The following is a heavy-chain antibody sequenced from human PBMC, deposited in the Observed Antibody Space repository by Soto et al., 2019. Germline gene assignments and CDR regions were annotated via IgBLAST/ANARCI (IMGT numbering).Heavy chain of an antibody. V-gene: IGHV3-23*01. Sequence: PGGSLRLSCAASGFTFSSYAMSWVRQAPGKGLEWVSAISGSGGSTYYADSVKGRFTISRDNSKNTLYLQMNSLRAEDTAVYYCARRPTHDYSSLKAYYFDYWGQGTLVTVSS. CDR2: ISGSGGST. D-gene: IGHD4-4*01. CDR1: GFTFSSYA. J-gene: IGHJ4*02. CDR3: ARRPTHDYSSLKAYYFDY.